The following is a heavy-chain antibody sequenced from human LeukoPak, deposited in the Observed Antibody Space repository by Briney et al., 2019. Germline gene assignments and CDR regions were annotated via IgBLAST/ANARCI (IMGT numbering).Heavy chain of an antibody. D-gene: IGHD2-15*01. J-gene: IGHJ4*02. CDR2: ISSNSNYI. Sequence: PGGSLRLSCAASGFTFSSYEMNWVRQAPGKGLEWVSSISSNSNYIYYADSVKGRFTISRDNAKNSLYLQMNSLRAEDTAVYYCARDGIVVVVAAYFDYWGQGTLVSVSS. V-gene: IGHV3-21*01. CDR1: GFTFSSYE. CDR3: ARDGIVVVVAAYFDY.